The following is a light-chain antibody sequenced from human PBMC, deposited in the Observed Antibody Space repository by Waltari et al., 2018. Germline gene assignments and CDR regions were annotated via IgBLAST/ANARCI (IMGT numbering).Light chain of an antibody. CDR2: GGT. CDR1: PTDSWTYYL. Sequence: QSALTPPASVSGSPGQSITISCTGTPTDSWTYYLVSWYQQHPGKAPKLNSFGGTKRPSGVSNRFFASKTGNTASLTIAGLQADDEADYHCCSYVSNTYVFGTGTKVTVL. J-gene: IGLJ1*01. CDR3: CSYVSNTYV. V-gene: IGLV2-23*01.